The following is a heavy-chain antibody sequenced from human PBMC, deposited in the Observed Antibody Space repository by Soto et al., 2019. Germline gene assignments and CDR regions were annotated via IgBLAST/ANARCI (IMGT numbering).Heavy chain of an antibody. Sequence: QVTLKESGPVLVKPTETLTLTCTVSGFSLSSTRMGVSWSRQPPGKALEWRAHIFSNDEKSYSPSLKSRLTHSKDTTKSQVVLTMTTADPVDTATYYCAPIDVAAPANGLLDNWGQATLVTVSS. D-gene: IGHD6-13*01. V-gene: IGHV2-26*01. CDR3: APIDVAAPANGLLDN. J-gene: IGHJ4*02. CDR1: GFSLSSTRMG. CDR2: IFSNDEK.